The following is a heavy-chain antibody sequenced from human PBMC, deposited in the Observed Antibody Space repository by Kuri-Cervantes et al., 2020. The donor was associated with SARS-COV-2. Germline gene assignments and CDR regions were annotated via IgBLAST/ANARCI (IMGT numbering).Heavy chain of an antibody. CDR3: AAGAYGDKGAFDI. V-gene: IGHV3-66*01. CDR2: IYSGGST. Sequence: GGSLRLSCAASGFTFSSYVMSWVRQAPGKGLEWVSVIYSGGSTYYADSVKGRFTISRDNSKNTLYLQMNSLRAEDTAVYYCAAGAYGDKGAFDIWGQGTMVTVSS. D-gene: IGHD4-17*01. J-gene: IGHJ3*02. CDR1: GFTFSSYV.